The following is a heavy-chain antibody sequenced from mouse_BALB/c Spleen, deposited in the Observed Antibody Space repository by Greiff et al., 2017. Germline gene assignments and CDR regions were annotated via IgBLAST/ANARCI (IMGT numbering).Heavy chain of an antibody. D-gene: IGHD2-1*01. CDR1: GYTFTDYY. Sequence: VQLQQSGAELARPGASVKLSCKASGYTFTDYYINWVKQRTGQGLEWIGEIYPGSGNTYYNEKFKGKATLTADKSSSTAYMQLSSLTSEDSAVYFCARGNPYYAMDYWGQGTSVTVSS. V-gene: IGHV1-77*01. J-gene: IGHJ4*01. CDR3: ARGNPYYAMDY. CDR2: IYPGSGNT.